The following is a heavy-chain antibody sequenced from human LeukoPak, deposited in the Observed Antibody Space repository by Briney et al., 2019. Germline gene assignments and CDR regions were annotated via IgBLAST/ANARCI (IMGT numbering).Heavy chain of an antibody. CDR3: ARDPTRPYSGYDWDYYFDY. Sequence: PSETLSLTCTVSGGSISSSSYYWGWIRQPPGKGLEWTGSIYYSGSTYYNPSLKSRVTISVDTSKNQFSLKLSSVTAADTAVYYCARDPTRPYSGYDWDYYFDYWGQGTLVTVSS. CDR2: IYYSGST. J-gene: IGHJ4*02. CDR1: GGSISSSSYY. D-gene: IGHD5-12*01. V-gene: IGHV4-39*07.